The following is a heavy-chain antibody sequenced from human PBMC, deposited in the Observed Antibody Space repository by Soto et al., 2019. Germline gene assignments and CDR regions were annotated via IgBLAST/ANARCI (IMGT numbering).Heavy chain of an antibody. D-gene: IGHD6-19*01. Sequence: QVQLVQSGAEVKKPGSSVKVSCKASGGTFSSYTISWVRQAPGQGLEWMGRIIPILGIANYAQKFQGRVTXXADKSTSTAYMELSSLRSEDTAVYYCAGSVAGTDYWGQGTLVTVSS. V-gene: IGHV1-69*02. J-gene: IGHJ4*02. CDR3: AGSVAGTDY. CDR2: IIPILGIA. CDR1: GGTFSSYT.